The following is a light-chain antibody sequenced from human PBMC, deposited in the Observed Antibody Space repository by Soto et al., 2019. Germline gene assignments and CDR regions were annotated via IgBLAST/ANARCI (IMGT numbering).Light chain of an antibody. CDR3: QHYNTYPWT. V-gene: IGKV1-5*03. Sequence: DIQMTQSPSILSASVGDRVTITCRASQSISSWLAWYQQKPGKAPNLLIHKASHLESGVPSRFSGSGSGTEFTLTISSLQPGDFETYSFQHYNTYPWTFGQGTKVEIK. J-gene: IGKJ1*01. CDR1: QSISSW. CDR2: KAS.